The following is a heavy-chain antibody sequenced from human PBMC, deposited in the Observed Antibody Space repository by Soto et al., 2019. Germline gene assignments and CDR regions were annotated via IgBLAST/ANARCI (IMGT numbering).Heavy chain of an antibody. CDR2: ISGSGGST. CDR3: AKGVITMVRGAGPFDI. D-gene: IGHD3-10*01. Sequence: EVRLLESGGGLVQPGGSLRLYCAASGFTFSSYAMSWVRQAPGKGLEWVSAISGSGGSTYYADSVKGRFTISRDNSKNTLYLQMNSLRADDTAVYYCAKGVITMVRGAGPFDIWGQGTMVTVSS. V-gene: IGHV3-23*01. J-gene: IGHJ3*02. CDR1: GFTFSSYA.